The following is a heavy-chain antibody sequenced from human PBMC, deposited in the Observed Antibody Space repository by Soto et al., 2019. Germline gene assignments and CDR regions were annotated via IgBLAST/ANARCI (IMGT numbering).Heavy chain of an antibody. Sequence: QVQLVESGGGVVQPGRSLGLSCAASGFTFNTYGMHWVRQAPGKGLEWVAAISYDGINKYYADSVKGRFTISRDNSKNTLDVQMNSLRPEDTAVYYCARSPQPTRGIHWYFDFWGRGILVTVSS. J-gene: IGHJ2*01. D-gene: IGHD1-26*01. CDR3: ARSPQPTRGIHWYFDF. CDR1: GFTFNTYG. V-gene: IGHV3-30*03. CDR2: ISYDGINK.